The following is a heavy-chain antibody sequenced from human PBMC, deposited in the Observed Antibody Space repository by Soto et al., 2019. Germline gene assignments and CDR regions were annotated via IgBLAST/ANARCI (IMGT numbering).Heavy chain of an antibody. CDR2: IYHSGST. CDR1: SGSISSSNW. D-gene: IGHD2-2*01. Sequence: SETLSLTCAVSSGSISSSNWWSWVRQPPGKGREWIGEIYHSGSTNYNPSLKSRVTISVDKSKNQFSLKLSSVTAADTAVYYCAGSLGYCSSTSCHLDAFDIWGQGTMVTVSS. CDR3: AGSLGYCSSTSCHLDAFDI. V-gene: IGHV4-4*02. J-gene: IGHJ3*02.